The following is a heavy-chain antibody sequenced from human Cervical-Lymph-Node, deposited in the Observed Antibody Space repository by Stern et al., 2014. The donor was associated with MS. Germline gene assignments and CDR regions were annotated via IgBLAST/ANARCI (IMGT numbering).Heavy chain of an antibody. J-gene: IGHJ5*02. D-gene: IGHD6-25*01. CDR1: GYSFTTSA. CDR2: INTNTGNP. CDR3: ATQGASGFGVSPTAS. V-gene: IGHV7-4-1*02. Sequence: QVQLVQSGSELKKPGASVKVSCKASGYSFTTSAMNWVRQAPGQGLEWMGWINTNTGNPLYAQDFTGRFVFSLDTSVNTAYLEIRSLRTDDTAMFYCATQGASGFGVSPTASWGQGTLVTVSS.